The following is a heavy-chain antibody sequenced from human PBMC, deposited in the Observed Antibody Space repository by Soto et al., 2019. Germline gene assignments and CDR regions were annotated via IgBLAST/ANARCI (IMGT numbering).Heavy chain of an antibody. CDR1: GGSISSYY. D-gene: IGHD6-13*01. CDR2: IYYSGST. J-gene: IGHJ6*03. CDR3: ARDWRKVGSWYNPPENYYYMDV. Sequence: SETLSLTCTVSGGSISSYYWSWIRQPPGKGLEWIGYIYYSGSTNYNPSLKSRVTISVDTSKNQFSLKLSSVTAADTAVYYCARDWRKVGSWYNPPENYYYMDVWGKGTTVT. V-gene: IGHV4-59*01.